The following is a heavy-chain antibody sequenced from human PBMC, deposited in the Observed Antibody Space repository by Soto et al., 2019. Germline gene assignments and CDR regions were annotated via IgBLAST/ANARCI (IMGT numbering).Heavy chain of an antibody. CDR3: ARAVPVAGHSPNYHDS. J-gene: IGHJ4*02. V-gene: IGHV1-69*12. D-gene: IGHD6-19*01. CDR1: GGSFSKYA. CDR2: IIPLFDKT. Sequence: QVQLVQSGAEVKKPGSSVKVSCKASGGSFSKYALTWVRQVPGQGLEWMGGIIPLFDKTIYVEKFQGRVTVTADESTSTAYMELRSLRSDDTAVYYCARAVPVAGHSPNYHDSWGQGTLVTVSS.